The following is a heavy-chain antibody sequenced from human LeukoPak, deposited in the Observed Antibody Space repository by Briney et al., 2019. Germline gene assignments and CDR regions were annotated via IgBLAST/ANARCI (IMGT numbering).Heavy chain of an antibody. CDR3: ARARGSYFP. CDR2: INHSGST. V-gene: IGHV4-34*01. Sequence: SETLSLTCAVYGGSFSGYYWSWIRQPPGKGLEWIGEINHSGSTNYNPSLKSRVTISVDTSKNQFSLELSSVTAADTAVYYCARARGSYFPWGQGTLVTVSS. D-gene: IGHD1-26*01. J-gene: IGHJ5*02. CDR1: GGSFSGYY.